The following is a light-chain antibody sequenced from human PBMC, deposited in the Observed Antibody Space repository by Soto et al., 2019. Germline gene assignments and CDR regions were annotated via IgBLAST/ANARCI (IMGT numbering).Light chain of an antibody. CDR3: CSFVDSDTVL. CDR1: SSDVGSYKY. Sequence: QSALTQPRSVSGSPGQSVTISCTGTSSDVGSYKYVSWYQHHPGKAPKLVIFDVNKRPSGVPDRFSGSNSGNAASLTISGLQPEDEADYFCCSFVDSDTVLFGGGTKLTVL. V-gene: IGLV2-11*01. J-gene: IGLJ3*02. CDR2: DVN.